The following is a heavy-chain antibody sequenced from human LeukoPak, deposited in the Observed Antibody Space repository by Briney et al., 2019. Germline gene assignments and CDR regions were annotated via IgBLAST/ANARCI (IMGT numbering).Heavy chain of an antibody. Sequence: GGSLRLSCAASGFTVSSNYMSWVRQAPGKGLEWVSVIYSGGSTYYADSVKGRFTISRDNSKDTLYLQMNSLRAEDTAVYYCARVPAAIRYYMDVWGKGTTVTVSS. J-gene: IGHJ6*03. CDR1: GFTVSSNY. CDR2: IYSGGST. V-gene: IGHV3-53*01. CDR3: ARVPAAIRYYMDV. D-gene: IGHD2-2*01.